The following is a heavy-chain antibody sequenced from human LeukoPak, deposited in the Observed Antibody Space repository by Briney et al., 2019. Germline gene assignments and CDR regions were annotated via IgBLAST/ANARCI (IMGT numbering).Heavy chain of an antibody. J-gene: IGHJ4*02. D-gene: IGHD3-9*01. V-gene: IGHV3-23*01. CDR2: ISNSGGST. CDR1: GFTFSSYA. CDR3: AKRGSDILTHIDY. Sequence: PGGSLRLSCAASGFTFSSYAMSWVRQAPGKGLEWVSGISNSGGSTYYADSVKGRFTISRDNSKNTLYLQMNSLRAEDTAVYYCAKRGSDILTHIDYRGQGTLVTVSS.